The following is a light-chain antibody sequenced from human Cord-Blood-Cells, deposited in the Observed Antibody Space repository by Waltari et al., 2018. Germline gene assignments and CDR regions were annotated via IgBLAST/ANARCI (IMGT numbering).Light chain of an antibody. V-gene: IGKV3-15*01. Sequence: EIVMTQSPATLSVSPGERATLSCRASQSVSSNLAWYQQKPGQAPRLLIYGASTRATGIPARFSGSGSGTDFTLKISRVEAEDVGVYYCMQGIHLLTFGGGTKVEIK. CDR1: QSVSSN. J-gene: IGKJ4*01. CDR3: MQGIHLLT. CDR2: GAS.